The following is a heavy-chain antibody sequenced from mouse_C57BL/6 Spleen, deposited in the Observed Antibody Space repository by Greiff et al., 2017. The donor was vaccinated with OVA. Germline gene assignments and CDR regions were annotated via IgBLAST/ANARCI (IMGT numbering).Heavy chain of an antibody. D-gene: IGHD2-4*01. CDR3: AREYDYPWFAY. Sequence: EVKLQQSGPELVKPGASVKISCKASGYTFTDYYMNWVKQSHGKSLEWIGDINPNNGGTSYNQKFKGKATLTVDKSSSTAYMELRSLTSEDSAVYYCAREYDYPWFAYWGQGTLVTVSA. CDR1: GYTFTDYY. V-gene: IGHV1-26*01. J-gene: IGHJ3*01. CDR2: INPNNGGT.